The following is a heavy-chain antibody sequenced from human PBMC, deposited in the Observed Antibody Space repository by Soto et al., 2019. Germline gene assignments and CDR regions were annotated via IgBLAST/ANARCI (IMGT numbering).Heavy chain of an antibody. V-gene: IGHV1-2*04. Sequence: VASVKVSCKASGYTFTGYYMHWVRQAPGQGLEWMGWINPNSGGTNYAQKFQGWVTMTRDTSISTAYMELSRLRSDDTAVYYCARDQVLLWFGESSDWYYYGMDVWGQGTTVTVSS. J-gene: IGHJ6*02. D-gene: IGHD3-10*01. CDR2: INPNSGGT. CDR1: GYTFTGYY. CDR3: ARDQVLLWFGESSDWYYYGMDV.